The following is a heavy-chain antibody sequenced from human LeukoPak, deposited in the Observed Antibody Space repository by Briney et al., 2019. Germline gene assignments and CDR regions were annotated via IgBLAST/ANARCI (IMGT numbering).Heavy chain of an antibody. Sequence: PSGTLSLTCAVSGGSISSSNWWSWVRQPPGKGLEWIGEVYHSGSTNYNPSLKSRVSISVDKSKNQFSLKLSSVTAAGTAVYYCARARRVVVGAPYYFDYWGQGTLVTVSS. CDR1: GGSISSSNW. CDR3: ARARRVVVGAPYYFDY. V-gene: IGHV4-4*02. J-gene: IGHJ4*02. CDR2: VYHSGST. D-gene: IGHD2-15*01.